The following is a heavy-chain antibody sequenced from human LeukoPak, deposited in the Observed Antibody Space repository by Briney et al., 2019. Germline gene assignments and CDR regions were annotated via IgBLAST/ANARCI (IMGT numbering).Heavy chain of an antibody. CDR1: GFTFSSHW. D-gene: IGHD3-22*01. V-gene: IGHV3-74*01. Sequence: GGSLRLSCAASGFTFSSHWMHWVRQAPGKGLVWVSRINSDGSTTSYADSVKGRFTISRDNAKNTLYLQMNSLRAEDTAVYYCARVMYYYHSSGSIAVYYFDYWGQGTPVTVSS. CDR3: ARVMYYYHSSGSIAVYYFDY. J-gene: IGHJ4*02. CDR2: INSDGSTT.